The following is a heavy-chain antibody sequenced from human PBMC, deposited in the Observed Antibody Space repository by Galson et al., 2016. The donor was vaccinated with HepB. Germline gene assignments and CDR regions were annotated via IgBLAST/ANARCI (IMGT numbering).Heavy chain of an antibody. CDR2: ISDTGSSR. CDR3: SREVLFSSCYYDVFDL. CDR1: GFGFSDYF. V-gene: IGHV3-11*01. J-gene: IGHJ3*01. Sequence: SLRLSCAASGFGFSDYFMSWIRQVPGKGLEWVSFISDTGSSRLYADSVKGRFTISRDTAKNSVYLQMNGLRVEDTAVYYCSREVLFSSCYYDVFDLWGQGTMVTVSP. D-gene: IGHD3-22*01.